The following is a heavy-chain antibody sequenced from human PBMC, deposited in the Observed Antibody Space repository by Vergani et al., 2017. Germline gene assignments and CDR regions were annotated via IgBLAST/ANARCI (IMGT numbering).Heavy chain of an antibody. V-gene: IGHV5-51*01. J-gene: IGHJ4*02. CDR3: ARHARGDGYNAVDY. Sequence: EVPLVLSGAEVKTPGVSLKISCKGSGYSFTSYWIGWVRQVPGKGLEWMGIIYPGDSDTRHSPSFHGQVTISADKSISTAYLQWSSLKASDTAMYYCARHARGDGYNAVDYWGQGTLVTVSS. CDR2: IYPGDSDT. D-gene: IGHD5-24*01. CDR1: GYSFTSYW.